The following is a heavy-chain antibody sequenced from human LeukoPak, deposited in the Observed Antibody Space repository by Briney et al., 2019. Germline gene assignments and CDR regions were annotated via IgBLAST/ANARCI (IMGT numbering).Heavy chain of an antibody. CDR3: ARAPPPVYYDFWSGHSYYFDY. J-gene: IGHJ4*02. Sequence: GASVKVSCKASGYTFTSYDINWVRQATGQGLEWMGWMNPNSGNTGYAQKFQGRVTITRNTSISTAYMELSSLRSEDTAVYYCARAPPPVYYDFWSGHSYYFDYWGRGTLVTVSS. D-gene: IGHD3-3*01. CDR1: GYTFTSYD. CDR2: MNPNSGNT. V-gene: IGHV1-8*03.